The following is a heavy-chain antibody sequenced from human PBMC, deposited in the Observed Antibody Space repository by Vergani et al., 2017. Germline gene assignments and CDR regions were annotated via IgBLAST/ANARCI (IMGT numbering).Heavy chain of an antibody. V-gene: IGHV4-4*08. J-gene: IGHJ2*01. CDR3: ASGKYYSDSTSHFRGRYFDV. D-gene: IGHD3-16*01. CDR2: IYNSGNG. Sequence: VQLVESGGGLVKPGGSLRLSCAASGFTFSSYSMNWVRQAPGKGLEWIGSIYNSGNGDSSSSLKSRVTISADTSKNQFSLRLTSVTAADTAVYYCASGKYYSDSTSHFRGRYFDVWGRGTLVTVPS. CDR1: GFTFSSYS.